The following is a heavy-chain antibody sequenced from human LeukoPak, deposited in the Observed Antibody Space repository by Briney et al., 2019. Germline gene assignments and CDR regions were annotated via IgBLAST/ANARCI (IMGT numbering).Heavy chain of an antibody. CDR2: ISGSGGST. J-gene: IGHJ4*02. CDR3: AKAISGASDY. V-gene: IGHV3-23*01. CDR1: GFTFSSYA. D-gene: IGHD1-14*01. Sequence: GGSLRLSCAASGFTFSSYAMSWVRQAPGKGLEWGGAISGSGGSTYYADSVKGRFTISRDNSNNTLYLQMNSLRAEDTAVYYCAKAISGASDYWGQGTLVTVSS.